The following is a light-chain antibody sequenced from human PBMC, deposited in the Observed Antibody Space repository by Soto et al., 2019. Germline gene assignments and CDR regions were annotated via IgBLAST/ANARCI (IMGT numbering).Light chain of an antibody. CDR3: QQYNSYPWT. J-gene: IGKJ1*01. V-gene: IGKV1-5*01. CDR2: DAS. Sequence: IQMTQSPSTLSASVGDRVTITCRASQSISSWLAWYQQKPGKAPKLIIYDASSLESGVPSRFSGSGSGTEFTLTITSLQPDDFATYYCQQYNSYPWTLGQGTKVDI. CDR1: QSISSW.